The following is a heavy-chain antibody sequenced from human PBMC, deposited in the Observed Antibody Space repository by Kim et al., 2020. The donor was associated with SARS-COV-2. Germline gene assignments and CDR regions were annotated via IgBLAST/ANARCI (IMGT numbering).Heavy chain of an antibody. Sequence: SETLSLTCAVYGGSFSGYYWSWIRQPPGKGLEWIGEINHSGSTNYNPSLKSRVTISVDTSKNQFSLKLSSVTAADTAVYYCARGSMVRGEGSDPWGQGTLVTVSS. CDR2: INHSGST. V-gene: IGHV4-34*01. J-gene: IGHJ5*02. D-gene: IGHD3-10*01. CDR3: ARGSMVRGEGSDP. CDR1: GGSFSGYY.